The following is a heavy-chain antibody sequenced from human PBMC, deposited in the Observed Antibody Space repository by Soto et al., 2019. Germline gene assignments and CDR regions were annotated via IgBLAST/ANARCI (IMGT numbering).Heavy chain of an antibody. CDR1: GGSISSYY. J-gene: IGHJ3*02. V-gene: IGHV4-59*08. CDR3: ASPDCSGGSCYPGAFDI. Sequence: QVQLQESGPGLVKPSETLSLTCTVSGGSISSYYWSWIRQPPGKGLEWIGYIYYSGSTNYNPSLKSRSTISVDTSKTHYSLKLSSVTAADTAVYYCASPDCSGGSCYPGAFDIWGQGTMVTVSS. D-gene: IGHD2-15*01. CDR2: IYYSGST.